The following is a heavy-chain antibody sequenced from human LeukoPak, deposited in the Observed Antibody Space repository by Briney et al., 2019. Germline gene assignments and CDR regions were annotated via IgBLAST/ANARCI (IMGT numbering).Heavy chain of an antibody. V-gene: IGHV3-20*04. J-gene: IGHJ6*02. CDR1: GFTFDDYG. CDR3: ARDLRFDGYPYGMDV. D-gene: IGHD5-24*01. CDR2: INWSSDST. Sequence: GGSLRPSCVASGFTFDDYGMSWVRQGPGKGPEWVSGINWSSDSTGYADSVKGRFTISRDNAKNSLYLQMNSLRAEDTALYYCARDLRFDGYPYGMDVWGQGTTVTVSS.